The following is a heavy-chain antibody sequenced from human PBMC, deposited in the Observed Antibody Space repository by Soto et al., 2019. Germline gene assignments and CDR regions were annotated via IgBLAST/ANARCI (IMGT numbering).Heavy chain of an antibody. D-gene: IGHD4-17*01. J-gene: IGHJ5*02. Sequence: SETLSLTCTVSGGSISSSSYYWGWIRQPPGKGLEWIGSIYYSGSTYYNPSLKSRVTISVDTSKNQFSLKLSSVTAADTAVYYCARDYGDYAGRFDPWGQGTLVTVSS. CDR1: GGSISSSSYY. CDR3: ARDYGDYAGRFDP. CDR2: IYYSGST. V-gene: IGHV4-39*02.